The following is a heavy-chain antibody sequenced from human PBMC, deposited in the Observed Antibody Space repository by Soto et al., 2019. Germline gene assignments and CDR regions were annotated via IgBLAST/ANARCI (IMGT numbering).Heavy chain of an antibody. Sequence: SETLSLTCTVSGGSLTGYYWSWTRQPPGKGLEWIGYIYYSGSTNYNPSLKSRVTISVDTSKNQFSLKLSSVTAADTAVYYCARQSIAVAGLRIRDAFDIWGQGTMVTVSS. CDR3: ARQSIAVAGLRIRDAFDI. D-gene: IGHD6-19*01. V-gene: IGHV4-59*08. J-gene: IGHJ3*02. CDR1: GGSLTGYY. CDR2: IYYSGST.